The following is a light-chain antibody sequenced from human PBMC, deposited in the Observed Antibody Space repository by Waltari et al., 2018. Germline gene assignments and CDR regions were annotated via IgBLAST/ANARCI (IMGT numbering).Light chain of an antibody. Sequence: DIQMTQSPSSLSASVGDRVTITCRASQTINKYLNWYQQKQVKAPKVLISVVSYLHTGVPSRFSGSGSGTDFTLTISSLQPEDFATYYCQQSDSLPLTFAGGTKVEIK. CDR3: QQSDSLPLT. CDR2: VVS. V-gene: IGKV1-39*01. CDR1: QTINKY. J-gene: IGKJ4*01.